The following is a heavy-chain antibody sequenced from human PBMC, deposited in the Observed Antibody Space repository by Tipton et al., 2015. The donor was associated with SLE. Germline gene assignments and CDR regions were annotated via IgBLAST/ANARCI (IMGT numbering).Heavy chain of an antibody. CDR1: GFTVSSYG. J-gene: IGHJ4*02. V-gene: IGHV3-30*02. CDR2: IRYDGSNK. CDR3: AKETKYYFDY. Sequence: SLRLSCAASGFTVSSYGMHWVRQAPGKGLEWVAFIRYDGSNKYYADSVKGRFTISRDNSKNTLYLQMNSLRAEDTAVYYCAKETKYYFDYWGQGTLVTVSS.